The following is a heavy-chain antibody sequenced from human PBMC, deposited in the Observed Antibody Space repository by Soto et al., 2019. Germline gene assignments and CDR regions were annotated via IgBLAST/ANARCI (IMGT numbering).Heavy chain of an antibody. CDR3: ARHTPAISISDH. V-gene: IGHV4-59*05. D-gene: IGHD2-15*01. Sequence: TSETLSLTCTVSGASISSYYWSWIRQPPGKGLEWIGSIYYSGSTYYNPSLKSRVTISVDTSKNQFSLKLSSVTAADTAVYYCARHTPAISISDHWGQGTLVTVSS. CDR2: IYYSGST. J-gene: IGHJ4*02. CDR1: GASISSYY.